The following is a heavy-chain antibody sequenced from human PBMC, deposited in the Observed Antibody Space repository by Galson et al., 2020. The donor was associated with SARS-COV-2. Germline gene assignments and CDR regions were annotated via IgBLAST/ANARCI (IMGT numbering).Heavy chain of an antibody. J-gene: IGHJ6*02. Sequence: SETLSLTCTVSGGSIRSSSYYWGWIRQPPGKGLEWIGSIYYSGSTYYNPSLKSRVIISVDTSKNQFSLKLSSVTAADTAVYYCSRLNDDYYYYYGMDVWGQGTTVTVSS. V-gene: IGHV4-39*01. CDR2: IYYSGST. D-gene: IGHD2-8*01. CDR1: GGSIRSSSYY. CDR3: SRLNDDYYYYYGMDV.